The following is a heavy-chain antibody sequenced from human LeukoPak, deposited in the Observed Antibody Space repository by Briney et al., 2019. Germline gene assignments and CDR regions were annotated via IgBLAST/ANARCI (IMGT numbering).Heavy chain of an antibody. D-gene: IGHD3-3*01. V-gene: IGHV3-33*01. CDR3: ASDGSIHYDFWSGYSYNWFDP. Sequence: PGGSLRLSCAASGFTFSSYGMHWVRQAPGKGLEGVAVIWYDGSNKYYADSVKGRFTISRDNSKNTLYLQMNSLRAEDTAVYYCASDGSIHYDFWSGYSYNWFDPWGQGTLVTVSS. J-gene: IGHJ5*02. CDR2: IWYDGSNK. CDR1: GFTFSSYG.